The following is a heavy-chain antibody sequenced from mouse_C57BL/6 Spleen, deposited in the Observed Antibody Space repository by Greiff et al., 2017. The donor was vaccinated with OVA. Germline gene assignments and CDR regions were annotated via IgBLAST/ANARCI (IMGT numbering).Heavy chain of an antibody. V-gene: IGHV5-6*01. D-gene: IGHD2-3*01. CDR3: ARNDDGYSTWFAY. Sequence: EVQLVESGGDLVKPGGSLKLSCAASGFTFSNYGMSWVRQTPDKRLEWVATISSGGSYTYYPDSVKGRFPISRDNAKNTLYLQMSRLKSEDTAMYYCARNDDGYSTWFAYWGQGTLVTVSA. J-gene: IGHJ3*01. CDR2: ISSGGSYT. CDR1: GFTFSNYG.